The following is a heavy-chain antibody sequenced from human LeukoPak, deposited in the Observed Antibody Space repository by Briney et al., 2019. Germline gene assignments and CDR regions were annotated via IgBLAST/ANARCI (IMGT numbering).Heavy chain of an antibody. Sequence: GGSLRLSCAASGITFTNYAITWLRQAPGKGLEWVSAISGWGETTLYADSVKGRFTISRDNSKNTLYLQMSSLRAEDTAVYYCAKDPNGDYIGAFDNWGQGTLVTVSS. D-gene: IGHD4-17*01. CDR1: GITFTNYA. CDR2: ISGWGETT. J-gene: IGHJ3*02. V-gene: IGHV3-23*01. CDR3: AKDPNGDYIGAFDN.